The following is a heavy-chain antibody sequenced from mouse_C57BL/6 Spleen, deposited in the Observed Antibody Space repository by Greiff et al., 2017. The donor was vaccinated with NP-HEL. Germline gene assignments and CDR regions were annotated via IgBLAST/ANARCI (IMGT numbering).Heavy chain of an antibody. CDR3: ARFGDYEAPFAY. D-gene: IGHD2-4*01. J-gene: IGHJ3*01. V-gene: IGHV1-69*01. Sequence: QVQLQQPGAELVMPGASVKLSCKASGYTFTSYWMHWVKQRPGQGLEWIGEIDPSDSYTNYNQKFKSKATLTVDKPSSTAYMQLSSLTSEDSAVYYCARFGDYEAPFAYWGQGTLVTVSA. CDR2: IDPSDSYT. CDR1: GYTFTSYW.